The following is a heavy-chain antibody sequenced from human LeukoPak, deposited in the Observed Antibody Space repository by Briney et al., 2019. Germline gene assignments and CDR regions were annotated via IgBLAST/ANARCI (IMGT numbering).Heavy chain of an antibody. CDR1: GFTFSSYA. CDR2: ISYDGSNK. CDR3: ARGQWLADLDY. Sequence: GRPLRLSCAASGFTFSSYAMHWVRQAPGKGLEWVAVISYDGSNKYYADSVKGRFTISRDNSKNTLYLQMNSLRAEDTAVYYCARGQWLADLDYWGQGTLVTVSS. D-gene: IGHD6-19*01. V-gene: IGHV3-30-3*01. J-gene: IGHJ4*02.